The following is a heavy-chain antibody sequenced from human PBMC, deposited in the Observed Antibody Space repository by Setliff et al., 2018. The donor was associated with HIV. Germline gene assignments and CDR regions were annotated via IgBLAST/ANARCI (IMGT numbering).Heavy chain of an antibody. CDR1: GYTFTGYY. V-gene: IGHV1-2*06. CDR3: ARAPTLFGVEYYYYFGMDV. J-gene: IGHJ6*02. Sequence: ASVKVSCKAFGYTFTGYYMHWVRQAPGQGLEWMGRINPHSGDTNYAQKFQDRVTMTRDTSVNIAYMQLSRLRSDDTAVYYCARAPTLFGVEYYYYFGMDVWGQGTTVTVSS. CDR2: INPHSGDT. D-gene: IGHD3-3*01.